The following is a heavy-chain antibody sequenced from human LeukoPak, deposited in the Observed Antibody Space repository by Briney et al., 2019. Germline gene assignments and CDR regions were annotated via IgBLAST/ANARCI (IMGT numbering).Heavy chain of an antibody. CDR1: GITFRSYW. D-gene: IGHD3-3*01. V-gene: IGHV3-74*01. Sequence: GGSLRLSCAASGITFRSYWMHWGCQAPGKGLGWVSYINTDGSKTSYADSVMGRFTISRDNAKKTVYLEMNSLRAEDTAVYYCTSDPNRITTFGVVSWGQGTLVTVSS. J-gene: IGHJ5*02. CDR2: INTDGSKT. CDR3: TSDPNRITTFGVVS.